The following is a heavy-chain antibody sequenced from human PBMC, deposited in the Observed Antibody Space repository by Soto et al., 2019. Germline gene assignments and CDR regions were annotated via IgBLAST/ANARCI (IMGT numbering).Heavy chain of an antibody. D-gene: IGHD3-22*01. J-gene: IGHJ3*02. CDR2: INHSGST. Sequence: SETLSLTCAVYGGSFSGYYWSWIRQPPGKGLEWIGEINHSGSTNYNPSLKSRVTISVDTSKNQFSLKLSSVTAADTAVYYCASTNYYDSSGRAFESWGQGTMVTVSS. CDR3: ASTNYYDSSGRAFES. V-gene: IGHV4-34*01. CDR1: GGSFSGYY.